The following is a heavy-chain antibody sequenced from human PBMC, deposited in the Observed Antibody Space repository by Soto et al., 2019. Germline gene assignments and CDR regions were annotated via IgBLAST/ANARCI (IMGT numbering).Heavy chain of an antibody. J-gene: IGHJ6*02. V-gene: IGHV3-74*01. Sequence: GGSLRLSCAVSGFTLSNYWVHWVRQAPGKGLVWVSHINTDGSSINYADSVKGRFTISRDNAKNTLYLQMNSLRAEDTAVYYCVRDIAYCSGGSCYTYALDVWGQGTTVTVSS. D-gene: IGHD2-15*01. CDR2: INTDGSSI. CDR3: VRDIAYCSGGSCYTYALDV. CDR1: GFTLSNYW.